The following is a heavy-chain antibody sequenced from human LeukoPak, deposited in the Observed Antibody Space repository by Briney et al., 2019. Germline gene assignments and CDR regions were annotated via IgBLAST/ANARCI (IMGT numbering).Heavy chain of an antibody. J-gene: IGHJ4*02. CDR2: INPNSGGT. V-gene: IGHV1-2*06. CDR1: GGTFSSYA. CDR3: ASSPLTVAGPFDY. D-gene: IGHD6-19*01. Sequence: ASVKVSCKASGGTFSSYAISWVRQAPGQGLEWMGRINPNSGGTNYAQKFQGRVTMTRDTSISTAYMELSRLRSDDTAVYYCASSPLTVAGPFDYWGQGTLVTVSS.